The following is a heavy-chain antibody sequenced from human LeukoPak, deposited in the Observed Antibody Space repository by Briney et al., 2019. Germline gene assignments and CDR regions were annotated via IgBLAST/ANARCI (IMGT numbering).Heavy chain of an antibody. D-gene: IGHD5-18*01. CDR2: ISGYNGNT. CDR3: AIDQGYRINDYYYGMEV. V-gene: IGHV1-18*01. Sequence: AASVKVSCKASGYTFTSYGISWVRQAPGQGLEWMGWISGYNGNTKFAQKFQGRVTMTADTSTSTTYLEVRSLRADDTAVYYCAIDQGYRINDYYYGMEVWGQGTTVTVSS. J-gene: IGHJ6*02. CDR1: GYTFTSYG.